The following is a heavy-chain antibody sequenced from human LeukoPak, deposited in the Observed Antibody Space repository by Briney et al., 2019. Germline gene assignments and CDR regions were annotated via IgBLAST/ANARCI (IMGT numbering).Heavy chain of an antibody. Sequence: SETLSLTCAVSGGSISSGGYSWSWIRQPPGKGLEWIGYIYHGGSTYYNPSLRSRVTISVDRSKNQFSLKLSSVTVADTAVYYCARLQDSSGYYHFDYWGQGTLVTVSS. CDR2: IYHGGST. D-gene: IGHD3-22*01. CDR1: GGSISSGGYS. CDR3: ARLQDSSGYYHFDY. V-gene: IGHV4-30-2*01. J-gene: IGHJ4*02.